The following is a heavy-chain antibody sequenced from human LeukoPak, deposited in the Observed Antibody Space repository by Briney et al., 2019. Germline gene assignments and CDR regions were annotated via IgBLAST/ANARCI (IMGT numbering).Heavy chain of an antibody. D-gene: IGHD3-10*01. J-gene: IGHJ4*02. V-gene: IGHV3-33*08. Sequence: PGGSLRLSCAASGFTFSSYAMHWVRQAPGKGLEWVAVIWYDGTNKYYADSVKGRFTISRDNSKNTLYLQLNSLRAEDTAVYYCARSLCYYGSGSYLDWGQGTLVTVSS. CDR1: GFTFSSYA. CDR2: IWYDGTNK. CDR3: ARSLCYYGSGSYLD.